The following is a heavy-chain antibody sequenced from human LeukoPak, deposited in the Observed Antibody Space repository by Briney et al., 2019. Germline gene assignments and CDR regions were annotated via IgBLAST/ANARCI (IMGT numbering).Heavy chain of an antibody. CDR2: INPNNDDT. V-gene: IGHV1-2*02. CDR1: GGTFTIYA. CDR3: ARRGSGYGYDS. J-gene: IGHJ5*01. Sequence: ASVTVSFTASGGTFTIYAISWVRPAPRQGLERMGWINPNNDDTNYAQNFQGRVTMTRDTSISTAYMELNSLTSDDTALYYCARRGSGYGYDSWGQGTLDTVSS. D-gene: IGHD5-18*01.